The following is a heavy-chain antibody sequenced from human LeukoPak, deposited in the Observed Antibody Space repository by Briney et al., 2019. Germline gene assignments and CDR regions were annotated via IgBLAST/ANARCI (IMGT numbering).Heavy chain of an antibody. V-gene: IGHV3-23*01. J-gene: IGHJ4*02. CDR1: GFTFSSYG. D-gene: IGHD6-6*01. CDR3: ARQSTAAYSMNFNY. Sequence: PGGALRLSCAASGFTFSSYGMSWVRQAPGKGLEWVSAISGSGGSTYYADSVKGRFTISRDNAKNTLNLQMNSLSAEDTAVYYCARQSTAAYSMNFNYWGQGTLVTVSS. CDR2: ISGSGGST.